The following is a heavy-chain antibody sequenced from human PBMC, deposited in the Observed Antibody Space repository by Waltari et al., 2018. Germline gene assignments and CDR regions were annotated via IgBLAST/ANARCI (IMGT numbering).Heavy chain of an antibody. J-gene: IGHJ4*02. V-gene: IGHV1-69-2*01. CDR3: APLPGGSGQTFDY. Sequence: EVQLVPSGAEVKKPGATVKISCKASGYTFIDSFMHWVQQDPGKGLEWVGRIDPEDGETVYAEKFQGRVTITADTSTDTSYLELSSLRSDDTAVYYCAPLPGGSGQTFDYWGQGTLLTVSS. D-gene: IGHD3-10*01. CDR1: GYTFIDSF. CDR2: IDPEDGET.